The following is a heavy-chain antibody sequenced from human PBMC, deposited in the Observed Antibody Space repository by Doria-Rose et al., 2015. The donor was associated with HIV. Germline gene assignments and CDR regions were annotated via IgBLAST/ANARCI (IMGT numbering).Heavy chain of an antibody. D-gene: IGHD3-10*01. CDR2: ISSTSAYI. Sequence: VQLVQSGGGLVRPGGSLRLSCATSGFTFSSHRINWVRQAPGQGLEWVYSISSTSAYINYADPVRGRSTISRDNARNSLYLQMDSLRAEDTAIYYCATGVTLDYWGQGTLVTVSS. CDR3: ATGVTLDY. J-gene: IGHJ4*02. CDR1: GFTFSSHR. V-gene: IGHV3-21*01.